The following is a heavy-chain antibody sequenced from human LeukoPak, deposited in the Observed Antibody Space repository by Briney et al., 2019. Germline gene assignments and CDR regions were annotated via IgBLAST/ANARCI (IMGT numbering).Heavy chain of an antibody. D-gene: IGHD6-19*01. V-gene: IGHV1-69*06. J-gene: IGHJ4*02. Sequence: SVKVSCKTSGYTFPSYGLSWVRQAPGQGLEWMGGIIPIFGTANYAQKFQGRVTITADKSTSTAYMELSSLRSEDTAVYYCARDGSGAAFFDYWGQGTLVTVSS. CDR1: GYTFPSYG. CDR3: ARDGSGAAFFDY. CDR2: IIPIFGTA.